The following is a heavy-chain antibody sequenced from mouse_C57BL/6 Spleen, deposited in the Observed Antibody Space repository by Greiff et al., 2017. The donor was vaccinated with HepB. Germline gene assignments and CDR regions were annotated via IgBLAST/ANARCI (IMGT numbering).Heavy chain of an antibody. CDR1: GFNIKDDY. V-gene: IGHV14-4*01. CDR3: TGNGNYAWFAY. CDR2: IDPENGDT. Sequence: EVMLVESGAELVRPGASVKLSCTASGFNIKDDYMHWVKQRPEQGLEWIGWIDPENGDTEYASKFQGKATITADTSSNTAYLQLSSLTSEDTAVYYCTGNGNYAWFAYWGQGTLVTVSA. D-gene: IGHD2-1*01. J-gene: IGHJ3*01.